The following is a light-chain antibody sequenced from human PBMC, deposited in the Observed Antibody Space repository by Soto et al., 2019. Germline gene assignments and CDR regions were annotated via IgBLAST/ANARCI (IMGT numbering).Light chain of an antibody. CDR3: QQSYRTPT. Sequence: DIQLTQSPSILSASVGDRVTITCRANQGISSYLAWYQQKPGKAPKLLIYTASTLQSGVPSRFSGSGSGTDYTITISSLPHEDFATYYCQQSYRTPTFGQGTRLEIK. J-gene: IGKJ5*01. CDR1: QGISSY. CDR2: TAS. V-gene: IGKV1-39*01.